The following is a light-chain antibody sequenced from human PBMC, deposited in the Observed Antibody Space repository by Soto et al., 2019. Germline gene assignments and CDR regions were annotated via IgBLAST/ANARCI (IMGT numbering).Light chain of an antibody. J-gene: IGKJ2*01. V-gene: IGKV1-5*01. Sequence: DIQMTQSPSTLSASVGDRVTITCRASQSISSWLAWYQQKPGKAPKLLIYDASSLESGVPSSFSSSGSGTELPLTISSLQPDDFATKDCQQYNSDSQYTFDQGTQMEIK. CDR3: QQYNSDSQYT. CDR1: QSISSW. CDR2: DAS.